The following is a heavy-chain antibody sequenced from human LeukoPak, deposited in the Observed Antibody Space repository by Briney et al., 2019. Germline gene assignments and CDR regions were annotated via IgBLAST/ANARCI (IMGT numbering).Heavy chain of an antibody. J-gene: IGHJ4*02. D-gene: IGHD5-18*01. V-gene: IGHV1-18*04. CDR3: ARGGEVGYTADFDY. Sequence: ASVKVSCKASGYSFTTNGIIWVRQAPGQGLEWMGRINPYNGNTNYAQRLQGRVTMTTDTSTSTAYMELRSLGFDDTAVYYCARGGEVGYTADFDYWGQGTLVTVSS. CDR1: GYSFTTNG. CDR2: INPYNGNT.